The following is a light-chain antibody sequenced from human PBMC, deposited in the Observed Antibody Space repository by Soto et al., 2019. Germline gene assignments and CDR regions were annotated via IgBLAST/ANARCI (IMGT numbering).Light chain of an antibody. Sequence: QSALTQPRSVSGSPGQSVTLSCTGTSGDVGGYNYVSWYQQHPGKAPKLMIYDVSERPSGVPDRFSGSKSGNTASLTISGLQAEDEADYHCCSYAGTYSVIFGGGTKLTVL. CDR3: CSYAGTYSVI. CDR1: SGDVGGYNY. J-gene: IGLJ2*01. V-gene: IGLV2-11*01. CDR2: DVS.